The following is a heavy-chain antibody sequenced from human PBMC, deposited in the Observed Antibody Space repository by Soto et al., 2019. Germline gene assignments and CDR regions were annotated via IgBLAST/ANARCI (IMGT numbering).Heavy chain of an antibody. J-gene: IGHJ5*02. CDR2: IYYSGST. V-gene: IGHV4-39*01. CDR3: ARRERAAGTDWWFGP. D-gene: IGHD6-13*01. CDR1: GGSISSSSFH. Sequence: QLQLQESGPGLVKPSETLSLTCTVSGGSISSSSFHWGWIRQPPGKGLEWIGSIYYSGSTYYSPYHHRRVTIWVATSKDQCSLQLRSATAADTAVYNCARRERAAGTDWWFGPWGQGTLVTVSS.